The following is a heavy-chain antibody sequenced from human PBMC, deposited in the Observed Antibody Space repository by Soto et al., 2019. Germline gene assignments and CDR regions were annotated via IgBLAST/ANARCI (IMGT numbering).Heavy chain of an antibody. CDR2: INHSGSA. CDR1: GGSFSGYY. CDR3: ARGVLANWGPENWFDP. V-gene: IGHV4-34*09. J-gene: IGHJ5*02. Sequence: SETLSLTCAVYGGSFSGYYWSWIRQPPGKGLEWIGEINHSGSAYYNPSLKSRVTISVDTSQNQFSLKLSSVTAADTAVYYCARGVLANWGPENWFDPWGQGTLVTVSS. D-gene: IGHD7-27*01.